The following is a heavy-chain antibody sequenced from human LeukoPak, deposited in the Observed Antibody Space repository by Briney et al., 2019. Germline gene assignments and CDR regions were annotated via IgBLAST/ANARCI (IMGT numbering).Heavy chain of an antibody. Sequence: GESLKISCKGSGYSFTSYWIGWVRQMPGKGLEWMGIIYPGDSDTRYSPSFQGQVTISADKSISTAYLQWSSLEASDTAMYYCARLGAIYYDSSGFPQDYWGQGTLVTVSS. V-gene: IGHV5-51*01. CDR1: GYSFTSYW. CDR2: IYPGDSDT. D-gene: IGHD3-22*01. J-gene: IGHJ4*02. CDR3: ARLGAIYYDSSGFPQDY.